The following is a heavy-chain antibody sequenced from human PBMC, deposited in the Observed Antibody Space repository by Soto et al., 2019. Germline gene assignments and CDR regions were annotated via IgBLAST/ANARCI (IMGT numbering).Heavy chain of an antibody. CDR3: AKDIRGDDLGREY. CDR1: GFAFSGYA. CDR2: ISTTGDRT. D-gene: IGHD7-27*01. Sequence: EVQMLQTGGGLVQPGGSLRLSCEASGFAFSGYAMSWVRQAPGRGLEWVSAISTTGDRTYYADPVKGRFTISRDNSKNTMYLQMHSLRAEDTAVYYCAKDIRGDDLGREYWVQGALVTVSS. J-gene: IGHJ4*02. V-gene: IGHV3-23*01.